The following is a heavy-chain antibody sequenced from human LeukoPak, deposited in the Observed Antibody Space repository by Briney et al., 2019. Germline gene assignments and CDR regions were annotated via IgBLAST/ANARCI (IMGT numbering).Heavy chain of an antibody. CDR3: ARILYSSNIDY. D-gene: IGHD6-19*01. Sequence: PSETLSLTCTVSGGSISSSSYYWSWIRQPPGKGLECSGSIYYTGSTYYNPSLKSRLTISVDTSKSQFSLELSSVTAPDTAVYYCARILYSSNIDYWGQGTLVTVSS. CDR1: GGSISSSSYY. CDR2: IYYTGST. J-gene: IGHJ4*02. V-gene: IGHV4-39*07.